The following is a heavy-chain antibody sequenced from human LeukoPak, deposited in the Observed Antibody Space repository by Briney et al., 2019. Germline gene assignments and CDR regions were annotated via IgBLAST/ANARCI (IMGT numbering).Heavy chain of an antibody. D-gene: IGHD3-3*01. CDR1: GGSISSYY. J-gene: IGHJ6*03. Sequence: SETLSLTCTVSGGSISSYYWSWIRQPPGKGLEWIGEINHSGSTNYNPSLKSRVTISVDTSKNQFSLKLSSVTAADTAVYYCARLCVTIFGVVSYYYYYYMDVWGKGTTVTVSS. CDR2: INHSGST. V-gene: IGHV4-34*01. CDR3: ARLCVTIFGVVSYYYYYYMDV.